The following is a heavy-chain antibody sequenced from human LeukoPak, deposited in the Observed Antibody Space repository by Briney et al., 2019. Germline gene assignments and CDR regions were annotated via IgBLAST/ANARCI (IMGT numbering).Heavy chain of an antibody. D-gene: IGHD3-3*01. V-gene: IGHV1-69*13. Sequence: ASVKVSCKASGGTFSSYAISWVRQAPGQGLEWMGGIIPIFGTANYAQKFQGRVTITADESTSTAYMELSSLRSEDTPVYYCARTYTDFWSGYFDYWGQGTLVTVSS. J-gene: IGHJ4*02. CDR3: ARTYTDFWSGYFDY. CDR1: GGTFSSYA. CDR2: IIPIFGTA.